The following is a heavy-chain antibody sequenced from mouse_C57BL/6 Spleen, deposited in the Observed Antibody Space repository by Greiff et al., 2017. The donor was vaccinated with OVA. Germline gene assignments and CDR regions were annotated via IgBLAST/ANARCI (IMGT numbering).Heavy chain of an antibody. V-gene: IGHV1-69*01. Sequence: QVQLQQPGAELVMPGASVKLSCKASGYTFTSYWMHWVKQRPGQGLEWIGEIDPSDSYTNYHQKFKGKSTLTVDKSSSTAYMQLSSLTSEDSAVYYCARDYYGSKGSYWYCDVWGTGTTVTVSS. CDR2: IDPSDSYT. CDR1: GYTFTSYW. J-gene: IGHJ1*03. D-gene: IGHD1-1*01. CDR3: ARDYYGSKGSYWYCDV.